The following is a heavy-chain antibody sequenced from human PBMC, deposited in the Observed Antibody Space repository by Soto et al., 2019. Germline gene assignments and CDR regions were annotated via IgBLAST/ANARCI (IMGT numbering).Heavy chain of an antibody. D-gene: IGHD6-13*01. CDR2: IIPYYNTL. J-gene: IGHJ4*02. CDR3: PSVTSRWYTYSLDS. Sequence: QAQVVQSGAEVRKPGSSVKLSCKASEGTFNSYAIAWVRHAPGKGLEWMGGIIPYYNTLNSSQKFQDRVTRTADDSTDTVYMELSSLRSDATAVYFCPSVTSRWYTYSLDSWSQGTLVTVSS. V-gene: IGHV1-69*01. CDR1: EGTFNSYA.